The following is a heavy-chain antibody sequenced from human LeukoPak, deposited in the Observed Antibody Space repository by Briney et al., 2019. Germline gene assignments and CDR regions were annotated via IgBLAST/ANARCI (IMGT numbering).Heavy chain of an antibody. CDR2: INLNSTNT. V-gene: IGHV1-8*01. D-gene: IGHD1-26*01. J-gene: IGHJ4*02. Sequence: ASVKVSCKASGYTFTSYDINWVRQATGQGLEWMGWINLNSTNTGYAQNFQGRLTVTRDTSINTAYMELNTLRSEDTAIYYCARVTGSIDYWGQGSLVTVSS. CDR1: GYTFTSYD. CDR3: ARVTGSIDY.